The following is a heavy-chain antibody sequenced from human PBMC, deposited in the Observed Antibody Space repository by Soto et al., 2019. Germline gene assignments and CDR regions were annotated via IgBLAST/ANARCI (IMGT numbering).Heavy chain of an antibody. CDR1: GFTFSSYW. Sequence: GGSLRLSRAASGFTFSSYWMHWVRQAPGKGLVWVSRINSDGSSTSYADSVKGRFTISRDNAKNTLYLQMNSLRAEDTAVYYCARVLRDFWSGYSNWFDPWGQGTLVTVSS. V-gene: IGHV3-74*01. CDR3: ARVLRDFWSGYSNWFDP. CDR2: INSDGSST. D-gene: IGHD3-3*01. J-gene: IGHJ5*02.